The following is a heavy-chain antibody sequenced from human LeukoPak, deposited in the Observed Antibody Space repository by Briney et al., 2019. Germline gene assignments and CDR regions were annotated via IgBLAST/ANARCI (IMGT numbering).Heavy chain of an antibody. CDR2: IWYDGSNK. V-gene: IGHV3-33*08. J-gene: IGHJ4*02. CDR1: GFTFDDYG. D-gene: IGHD3-10*01. Sequence: GGSLRLSCAASGFTFDDYGMHWVRQAPGKGLERVAVIWYDGSNKYYADSVKGRFTISRDNSKNTLYLQMNSLRAEDTAVYYCASSEFGDVATDYWGQGTLVTVSS. CDR3: ASSEFGDVATDY.